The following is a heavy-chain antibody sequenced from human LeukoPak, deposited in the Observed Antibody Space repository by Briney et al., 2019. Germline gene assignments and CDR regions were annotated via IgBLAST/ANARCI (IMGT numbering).Heavy chain of an antibody. CDR3: ARGQVARMLYLDY. J-gene: IGHJ4*02. V-gene: IGHV4-59*01. CDR1: GGSISSYY. D-gene: IGHD2-8*01. CDR2: IYYSGST. Sequence: PSETLSLTCTVSGGSISSYYWSWIRQPPGKGLEWIGYIYYSGSTNYNPSLKSRVTISVDTSKNQFSLKLSSVTAADTAVYYCARGQVARMLYLDYWGQGTLVTVS.